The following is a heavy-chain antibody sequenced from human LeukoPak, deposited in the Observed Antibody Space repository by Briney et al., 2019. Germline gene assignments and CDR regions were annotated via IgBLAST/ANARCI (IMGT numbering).Heavy chain of an antibody. CDR1: GDSISSNSAA. CDR2: TYYRSKWYN. CDR3: ARDLRVGWELLSHFDY. D-gene: IGHD1-26*01. J-gene: IGHJ4*02. V-gene: IGHV6-1*01. Sequence: SQTLSLTCAISGDSISSNSAAWNWIRQSPSRGLEWLGRTYYRSKWYNDYAVSVKSRITINPDTSKNQFSLQLNSVTPEDTAVYYCARDLRVGWELLSHFDYWGQGTLVTVSS.